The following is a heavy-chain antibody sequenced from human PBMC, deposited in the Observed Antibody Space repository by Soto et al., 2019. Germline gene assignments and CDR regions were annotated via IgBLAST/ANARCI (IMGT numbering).Heavy chain of an antibody. CDR2: VSYDGSRQ. J-gene: IGHJ4*02. V-gene: IGHV3-30*18. Sequence: PGGSLRLSRAASGFTFRTYGMHWVRQAPGKGLEWVAVVSYDGSRQYYRESVRGRFIISRDNSKNTLSLQMNSLRPEDTSVYFCAKGQIPGSTGSPGYFDSWGQGAVVTVSS. CDR1: GFTFRTYG. D-gene: IGHD2-2*03. CDR3: AKGQIPGSTGSPGYFDS.